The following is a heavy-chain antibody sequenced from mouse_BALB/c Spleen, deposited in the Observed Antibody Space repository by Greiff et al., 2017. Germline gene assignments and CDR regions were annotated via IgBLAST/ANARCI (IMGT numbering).Heavy chain of an antibody. V-gene: IGHV3-2*02. CDR3: ARGGYGNYEYYFDY. CDR2: ISYSGST. D-gene: IGHD2-10*02. J-gene: IGHJ2*01. Sequence: EVQLVESGPGLVKPSQSLSLTCTVTGYSITSDYAWNWIRQFPGNKLEWMGYISYSGSTSYNPSLKSRISITRDTSKNQFFLQLNSVTTEDTATYYCARGGYGNYEYYFDYWGQGTTLTVSS. CDR1: GYSITSDYA.